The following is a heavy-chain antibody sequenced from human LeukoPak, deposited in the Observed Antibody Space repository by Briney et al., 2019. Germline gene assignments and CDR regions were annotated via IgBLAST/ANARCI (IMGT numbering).Heavy chain of an antibody. Sequence: GGSLRLSCAASGFTFDDYGMTWVRQAPGKGLEWVSGINWNGDTIGYADSVKGRFTISRDNAKNSLYLQMNSLRAEDSAVYYCARYCTFRTCSGTKFDSWGQGTLVTVSS. D-gene: IGHD1-1*01. CDR2: INWNGDTI. CDR1: GFTFDDYG. J-gene: IGHJ4*02. CDR3: ARYCTFRTCSGTKFDS. V-gene: IGHV3-20*04.